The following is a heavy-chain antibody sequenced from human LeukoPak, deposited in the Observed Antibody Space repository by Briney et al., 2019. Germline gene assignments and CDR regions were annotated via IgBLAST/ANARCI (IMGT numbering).Heavy chain of an antibody. D-gene: IGHD1-26*01. V-gene: IGHV3-11*01. Sequence: GSLRLSCAASGFTFSDYYMGWIRQAPGKGLEWVSYISSSGSTIYYADSVKGRFTISRDNAKNSLYLQMNSLRAEDTAVYYCARALWEGVYYYYGMDVWGQGTTVTVSS. CDR2: ISSSGSTI. CDR1: GFTFSDYY. CDR3: ARALWEGVYYYYGMDV. J-gene: IGHJ6*02.